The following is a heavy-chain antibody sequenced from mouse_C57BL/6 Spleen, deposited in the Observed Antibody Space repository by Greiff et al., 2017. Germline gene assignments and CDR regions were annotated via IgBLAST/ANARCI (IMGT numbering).Heavy chain of an antibody. CDR3: AREGEYYGSRSVDY. D-gene: IGHD1-1*01. CDR1: GYSITSGYY. Sequence: DVQLQESGPGLVKPSQSLSLTCSVTGYSITSGYYWNWIRQFPGNKLEWMGYISYDGSNNYNPSLKNRISITRDTSKNQFFLKLNSVTTEDTATYYCAREGEYYGSRSVDYWGQGTTLTVSS. CDR2: ISYDGSN. J-gene: IGHJ2*01. V-gene: IGHV3-6*01.